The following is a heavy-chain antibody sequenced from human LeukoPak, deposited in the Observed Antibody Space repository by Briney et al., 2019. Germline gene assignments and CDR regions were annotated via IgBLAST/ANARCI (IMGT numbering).Heavy chain of an antibody. CDR3: ARVSGYDWESFYDY. CDR2: IHYSGST. J-gene: IGHJ4*02. V-gene: IGHV4-59*01. Sequence: PSETLSLTRTVSGGSISSYYWSWIRQPPGKGLEWIGYIHYSGSTNYNPSLKSRVTISVDTSKKQFSLKLRSVTAADTAVYYCARVSGYDWESFYDYWGQGTLVTVSS. D-gene: IGHD5-12*01. CDR1: GGSISSYY.